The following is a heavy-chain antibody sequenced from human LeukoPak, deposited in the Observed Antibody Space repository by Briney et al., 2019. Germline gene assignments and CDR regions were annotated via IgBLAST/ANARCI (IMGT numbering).Heavy chain of an antibody. Sequence: GASVKVSCKASRGTFSSYAISWVRQAPGQGLEWMGGIIPIFGTANYAQKFQGRVTITADESTSTAYMELSSLRSEDTAVYYCARVDIVVVPAAVYYYYGMDVWGQGTTVTVSS. CDR2: IIPIFGTA. CDR3: ARVDIVVVPAAVYYYYGMDV. J-gene: IGHJ6*02. CDR1: RGTFSSYA. V-gene: IGHV1-69*13. D-gene: IGHD2-2*01.